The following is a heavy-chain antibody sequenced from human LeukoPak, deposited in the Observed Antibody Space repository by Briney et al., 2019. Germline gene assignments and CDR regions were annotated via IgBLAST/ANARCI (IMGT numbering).Heavy chain of an antibody. J-gene: IGHJ4*02. CDR2: IKEDGSET. Sequence: GGSLRLSCVASAFAFSSNWMSWVRQAPGKGLEWVASIKEDGSETYYVDSVKGRFTISRDNAKNSLYLQMNSLRAEDTAVYYCATNSGWRFDYWGQGTLVTVSS. V-gene: IGHV3-7*02. D-gene: IGHD2-21*01. CDR1: AFAFSSNW. CDR3: ATNSGWRFDY.